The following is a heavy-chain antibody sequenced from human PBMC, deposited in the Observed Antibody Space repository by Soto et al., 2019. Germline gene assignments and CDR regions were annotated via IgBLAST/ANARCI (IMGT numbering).Heavy chain of an antibody. D-gene: IGHD6-6*01. CDR2: IIPIFGTA. V-gene: IGHV1-69*01. Sequence: VQLVESGGGLVKPGGSLRLSCAASGFTFSSYAISWVRQAPGQGLEWMGGIIPIFGTANYAQKFQGRVTITADESTSTAYMELSSLRSEDTAVYYCARDRGSSSPRYAFDYWGQGTLVTVSS. CDR1: GFTFSSYA. CDR3: ARDRGSSSPRYAFDY. J-gene: IGHJ4*02.